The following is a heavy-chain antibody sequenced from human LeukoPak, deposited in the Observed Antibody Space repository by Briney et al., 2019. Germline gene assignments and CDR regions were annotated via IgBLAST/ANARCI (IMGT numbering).Heavy chain of an antibody. V-gene: IGHV3-21*01. CDR3: ATGSGELIIPLNMHYFDY. CDR1: GFTFSSYS. D-gene: IGHD3-10*01. J-gene: IGHJ4*02. CDR2: ISSSSSYI. Sequence: GGSLRLSCAASGFTFSSYSMNWVRQAPGKGLEWVSSISSSSSYIYYADSVKGRFTISRDNAKNSLYLQMNSLRAEDTAVYYCATGSGELIIPLNMHYFDYWGQGTLVNVSS.